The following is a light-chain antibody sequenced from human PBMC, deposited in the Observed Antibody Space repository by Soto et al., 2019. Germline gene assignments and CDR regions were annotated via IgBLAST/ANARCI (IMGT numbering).Light chain of an antibody. CDR2: GAS. Sequence: EIVMTQSPATLSVSPGERATLSCGASQSVSSSYLAWYQQKPGQAPRLLIYGASSRATGIPDRFSGSGSGTDFTLTISRLEPEDFAVYYCQQYGSSPPITFGQGTRLEI. J-gene: IGKJ5*01. CDR1: QSVSSSY. V-gene: IGKV3-20*01. CDR3: QQYGSSPPIT.